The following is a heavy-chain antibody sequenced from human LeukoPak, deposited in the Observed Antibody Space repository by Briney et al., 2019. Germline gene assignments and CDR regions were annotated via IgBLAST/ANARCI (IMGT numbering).Heavy chain of an antibody. Sequence: GGSLRLSCAASGFTFSSYWMTWFRQAPGKGLEWVSTISGSGTYYADSVKGRFTISRDNSKNTLYLQMNSLRAEDTAVYYCAKPPYVSGFVDYWGQGTLVTVSS. CDR3: AKPPYVSGFVDY. CDR1: GFTFSSYW. J-gene: IGHJ4*02. CDR2: ISGSGT. V-gene: IGHV3-23*01. D-gene: IGHD6-19*01.